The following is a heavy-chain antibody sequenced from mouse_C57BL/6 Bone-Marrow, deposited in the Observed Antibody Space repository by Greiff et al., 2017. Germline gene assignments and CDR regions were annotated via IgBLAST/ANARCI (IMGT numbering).Heavy chain of an antibody. V-gene: IGHV1-26*01. J-gene: IGHJ2*01. CDR2: INPNNGGT. CDR3: ARSPDSQFITTVVAFDY. Sequence: EVQLQQSGPELVKPGASVKISCKASGYTFTDYYMNWVKQSHGKSLEWIGDINPNNGGTSYNQKFKGKATLTVDKSSSTAYMELRSLTSEDSAVYYCARSPDSQFITTVVAFDYWGQGTTLTVSS. D-gene: IGHD1-1*01. CDR1: GYTFTDYY.